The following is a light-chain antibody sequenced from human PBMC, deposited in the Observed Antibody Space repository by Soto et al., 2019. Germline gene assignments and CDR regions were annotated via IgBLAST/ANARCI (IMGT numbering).Light chain of an antibody. CDR2: GAS. CDR3: QQYNNWPHT. Sequence: EIVLTQSPGTLSFSPGERATLSCRASQSVSSSYLAWYQQKPGQAPRLLIYGASSRATGIPDRFSGSGSGTEFTLTVNSLQSEDFAVYYCQQYNNWPHTFGQGTKVDIK. J-gene: IGKJ2*01. CDR1: QSVSSSY. V-gene: IGKV3-20*01.